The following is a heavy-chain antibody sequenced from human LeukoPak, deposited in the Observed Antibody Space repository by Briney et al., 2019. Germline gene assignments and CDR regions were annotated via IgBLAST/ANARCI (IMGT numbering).Heavy chain of an antibody. CDR2: IWYDGSKK. CDR1: GFTFSSYG. Sequence: PGRSLRLSCAASGFTFSSYGMHWVRQAPGKGLEWVALIWYDGSKKYYADSVKGRFTISRDNSKNTLYLQMNSLRPEDTAVYYCAKDSIAAADYFDSWGQGTLVTVSS. CDR3: AKDSIAAADYFDS. D-gene: IGHD6-13*01. J-gene: IGHJ4*02. V-gene: IGHV3-33*06.